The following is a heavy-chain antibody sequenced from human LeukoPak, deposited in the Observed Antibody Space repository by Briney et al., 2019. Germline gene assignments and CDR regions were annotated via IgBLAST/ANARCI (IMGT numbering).Heavy chain of an antibody. CDR3: ARWGGGSLRAYDV. J-gene: IGHJ3*01. V-gene: IGHV4-59*01. CDR1: AVSITSYY. Sequence: KPSETLSLTCTVSAVSITSYYWNWIRQPPGKGLEWIGYVHFSGRSLYNPSLKSRVTLSTVTSKNHITLDLNFVTAADTAVYYCARWGGGSLRAYDVWGQGTMATVSS. D-gene: IGHD2-15*01. CDR2: VHFSGRS.